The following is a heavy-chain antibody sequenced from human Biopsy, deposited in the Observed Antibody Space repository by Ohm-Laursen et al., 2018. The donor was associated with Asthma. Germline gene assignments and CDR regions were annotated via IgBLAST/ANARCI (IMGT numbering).Heavy chain of an antibody. CDR2: IYYSGTT. CDR3: VRGSSSWHHGPFHYYYGLDV. D-gene: IGHD6-13*01. CDR1: SGSGGYMRSGTYY. J-gene: IGHJ6*02. V-gene: IGHV4-39*01. Sequence: SDTLSLTCSLSSGSGGYMRSGTYYWGWIRQPPGKGLEWIGSIYYSGTTYYNPSLEGRVTVSADTSKNQFSLKLTSVTAADTAVYYCVRGSSSWHHGPFHYYYGLDVWGQGTTATVSS.